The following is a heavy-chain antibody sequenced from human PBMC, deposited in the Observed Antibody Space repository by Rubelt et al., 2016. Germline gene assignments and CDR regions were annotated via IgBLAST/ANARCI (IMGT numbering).Heavy chain of an antibody. J-gene: IGHJ5*02. V-gene: IGHV4-39*07. D-gene: IGHD2-2*01. CDR2: IYYSGST. CDR3: ARHLGFCSSSSCYSRFDP. Sequence: EWIGSIYYSGSTYYNPSLKSRVTISVDTSKNQFSLKLNSVTAADTAVYYCARHLGFCSSSSCYSRFDPWGQGTLVTVSS.